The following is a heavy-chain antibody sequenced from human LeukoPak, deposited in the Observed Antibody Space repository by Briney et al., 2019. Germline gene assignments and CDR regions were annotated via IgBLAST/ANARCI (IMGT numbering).Heavy chain of an antibody. CDR3: ARGPDCSSTSCPSQTYYYYGMDV. CDR1: GGSISSSSYY. D-gene: IGHD2-2*01. Sequence: SETLSLTCTVSGGSISSSSYYWGWIRQPPGKGLEWIGYIYYSGSTNYNPSLKSRDTISVDTSKNQFSLKLSSVTAADTAVYYCARGPDCSSTSCPSQTYYYYGMDVWGQGTTVTVSS. J-gene: IGHJ6*02. CDR2: IYYSGST. V-gene: IGHV4-61*05.